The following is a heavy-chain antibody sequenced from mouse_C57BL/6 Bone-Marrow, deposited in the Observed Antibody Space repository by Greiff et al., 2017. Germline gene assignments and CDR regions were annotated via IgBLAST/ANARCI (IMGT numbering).Heavy chain of an antibody. CDR1: GYSFTDYN. CDR2: INPNYGTT. Sequence: LQESGPELVKPGASVKISCKASGYSFTDYNMNWVKQSNGKSLEWIGVINPNYGTTSSNQKFKGKATLTVDQSSSTAYMQFNSLTSEDSAVYYCARGYDYDYAMDYWGQGTAVTVSS. J-gene: IGHJ4*01. CDR3: ARGYDYDYAMDY. V-gene: IGHV1-39*01. D-gene: IGHD2-4*01.